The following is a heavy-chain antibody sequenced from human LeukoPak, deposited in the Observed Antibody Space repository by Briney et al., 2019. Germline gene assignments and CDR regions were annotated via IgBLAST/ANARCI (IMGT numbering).Heavy chain of an antibody. J-gene: IGHJ6*03. D-gene: IGHD5-18*01. Sequence: GGSLRLSCAASGFTFSSYWMHWVRQAPGKGLVWVSRINSDGSSTSYADSVEGRFTISRDNAKNTLYLQMNSLRAEDTAVYYCARGVYSYGPYYYMDVRGKGTTVTVSS. CDR1: GFTFSSYW. V-gene: IGHV3-74*01. CDR2: INSDGSST. CDR3: ARGVYSYGPYYYMDV.